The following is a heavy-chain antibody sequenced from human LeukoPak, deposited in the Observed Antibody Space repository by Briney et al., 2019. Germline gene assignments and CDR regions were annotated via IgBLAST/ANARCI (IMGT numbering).Heavy chain of an antibody. CDR1: GFTFSSYW. Sequence: GGSLRLSCAASGFTFSSYWMHWVRQVPGKGLVWVSRIDSGDSSILYADSVRGRFTISRDNAKNSLYLQMYSLRVEDTAVYYCARDGSSGWNDWYFDLWGRGTLVTVSS. V-gene: IGHV3-74*01. CDR2: IDSGDSSI. J-gene: IGHJ2*01. D-gene: IGHD6-19*01. CDR3: ARDGSSGWNDWYFDL.